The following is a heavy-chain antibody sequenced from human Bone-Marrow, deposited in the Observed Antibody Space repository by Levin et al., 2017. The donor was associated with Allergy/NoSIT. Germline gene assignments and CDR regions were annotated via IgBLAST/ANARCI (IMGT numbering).Heavy chain of an antibody. CDR1: GFTFSNAW. D-gene: IGHD1-26*01. CDR2: IKSKTDGGTT. J-gene: IGHJ6*02. CDR3: TTDMLLRIVGVYYYYYGMDV. Sequence: PGGSLRLSCAASGFTFSNAWMNWVRQAPGKGLEWVGRIKSKTDGGTTDYAAPVKGRFTISRDDSKNTLYLQMNSLKTEDTAVYYCTTDMLLRIVGVYYYYYGMDVWGQGTTVTVSS. V-gene: IGHV3-15*07.